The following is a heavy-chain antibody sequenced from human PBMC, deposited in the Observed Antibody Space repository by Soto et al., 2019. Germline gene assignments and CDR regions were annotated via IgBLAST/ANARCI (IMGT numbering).Heavy chain of an antibody. Sequence: SVKVSCKASGGTFSSYAINWVRQAPGQGLEWMGGIIPIFATADYAQKFQGRVTITADESTSTAYMELNSLTTEATAVYYCTRPRDRTDWPDAFDIWGQVTKVTVSS. CDR3: TRPRDRTDWPDAFDI. D-gene: IGHD3-9*01. V-gene: IGHV1-69*13. CDR1: GGTFSSYA. CDR2: IIPIFATA. J-gene: IGHJ3*02.